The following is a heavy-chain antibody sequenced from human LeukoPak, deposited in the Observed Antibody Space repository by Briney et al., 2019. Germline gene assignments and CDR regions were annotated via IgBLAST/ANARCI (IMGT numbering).Heavy chain of an antibody. CDR1: GGSFSGYY. V-gene: IGHV4-34*01. CDR3: ARPSSWRDN. D-gene: IGHD6-13*01. J-gene: IGHJ4*02. Sequence: SETLSLTCAVYGGSFSGYYWSWIRQPPGKGLEWIGEINHSGSTNYHPSLKSRVAISVDTSKNQFSLKLSSVTAADTAVYYCARPSSWRDNWGQGTLVTVSS. CDR2: INHSGST.